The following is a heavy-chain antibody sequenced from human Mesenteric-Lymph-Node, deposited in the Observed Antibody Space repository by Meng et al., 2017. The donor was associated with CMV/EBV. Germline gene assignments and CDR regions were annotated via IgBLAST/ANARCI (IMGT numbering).Heavy chain of an antibody. CDR3: ARASHYDILTGYFNY. Sequence: VELHQGAEGVLKNPGTLSATCVVAGGSFSGYYWNWIRQHPEEGREWIGEINHSRSTTSNPSFKCRIMISVDTSTTQISLNMSSVTVADTAVYYCARASHYDILTGYFNYWGQGALVTVSS. CDR2: INHSRST. CDR1: GGSFSGYY. J-gene: IGHJ4*02. V-gene: IGHV4-34*01. D-gene: IGHD3-9*01.